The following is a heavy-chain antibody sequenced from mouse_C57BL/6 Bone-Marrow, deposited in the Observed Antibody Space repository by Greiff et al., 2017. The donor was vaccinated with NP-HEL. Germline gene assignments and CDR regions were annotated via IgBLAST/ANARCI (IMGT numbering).Heavy chain of an antibody. J-gene: IGHJ1*03. D-gene: IGHD2-3*01. Sequence: QVQLQHSGAELVRPGTSVKVSCKASGYAFTNYLIEWVKQRPGQGLEWIGVINPGSGGTNYNEKFKGKATLTADKSSSTAYMQLSSLTSEDSAVYFCARSGDGYYYWYFDVWGTGTTVTVSS. CDR1: GYAFTNYL. CDR2: INPGSGGT. CDR3: ARSGDGYYYWYFDV. V-gene: IGHV1-54*01.